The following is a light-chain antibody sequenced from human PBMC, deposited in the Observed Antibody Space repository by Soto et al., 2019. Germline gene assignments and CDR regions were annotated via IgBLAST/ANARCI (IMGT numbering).Light chain of an antibody. Sequence: DIVMTQSPDSLAVSLGERATINCKSSQSVLYNSNNKNYLAWYQQKPGQSPKLLIYWASTRESGVPDRFSGSGSGTDFTLTISSLQAEDVAVYYCQQYYGTLYTFGQGTRVEIK. V-gene: IGKV4-1*01. CDR2: WAS. J-gene: IGKJ2*01. CDR1: QSVLYNSNNKNY. CDR3: QQYYGTLYT.